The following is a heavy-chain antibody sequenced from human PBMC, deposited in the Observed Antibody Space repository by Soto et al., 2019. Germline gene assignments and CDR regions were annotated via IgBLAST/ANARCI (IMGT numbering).Heavy chain of an antibody. V-gene: IGHV4-31*03. Sequence: SETLSLTCTVSGGSISSGGYYWSWIRQHPGKGLEWIGYIYYSGSTYYNPSLKSRVTISVDTSKNQFSLKLSSVTAADTAVYYCARVWGGAFDIWCQGTMVTVSS. J-gene: IGHJ3*02. CDR1: GGSISSGGYY. D-gene: IGHD3-10*01. CDR3: ARVWGGAFDI. CDR2: IYYSGST.